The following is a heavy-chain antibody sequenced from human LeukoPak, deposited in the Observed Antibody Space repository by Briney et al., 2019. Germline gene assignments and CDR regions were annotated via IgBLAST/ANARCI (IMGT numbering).Heavy chain of an antibody. CDR1: GGSISSSSYY. CDR3: ARDSAYSSSWYPTLDY. CDR2: IYYSGST. J-gene: IGHJ4*02. D-gene: IGHD6-13*01. V-gene: IGHV4-39*07. Sequence: PSETLSLTCTVSGGSISSSSYYWGWIRQPPGKGLEWIGSIYYSGSTYYNPSLKSRVTISVDTSKNQFSLKLSSVTAADTAVYYCARDSAYSSSWYPTLDYWGQGTLVTVSS.